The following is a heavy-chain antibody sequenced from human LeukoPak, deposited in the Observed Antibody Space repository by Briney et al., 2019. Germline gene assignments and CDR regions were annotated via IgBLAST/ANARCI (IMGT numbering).Heavy chain of an antibody. Sequence: PSETLSLTCTVSGGSMSSYYWSWIRQPPGKGLEWIGYIYYSGSTNYNPSLKSRVTISVDTSKNQFSLKLSSVTAADTAVYYCARHGILETEWFDPWGQGTLVTVSS. D-gene: IGHD2/OR15-2a*01. CDR3: ARHGILETEWFDP. J-gene: IGHJ5*02. CDR1: GGSMSSYY. CDR2: IYYSGST. V-gene: IGHV4-59*08.